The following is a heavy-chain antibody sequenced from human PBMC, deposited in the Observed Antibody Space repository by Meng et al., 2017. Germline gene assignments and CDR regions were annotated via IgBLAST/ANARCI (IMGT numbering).Heavy chain of an antibody. D-gene: IGHD4-17*01. CDR2: IYYSGST. Sequence: QVQLQESGPGLVKPSQTLSLPCTVSGGSINSDDYYWSWIRQHPGKGLEWIGFIYYSGSTYYNPSLKSRVSISVDTSKNQFSLKVTSVTAADTAVYYCARGDYDGLAYWGQGTLVTVSS. V-gene: IGHV4-31*03. CDR1: GGSINSDDYY. J-gene: IGHJ4*02. CDR3: ARGDYDGLAY.